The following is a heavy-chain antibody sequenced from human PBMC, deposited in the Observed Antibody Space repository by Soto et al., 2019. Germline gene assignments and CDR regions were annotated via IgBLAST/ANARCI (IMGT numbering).Heavy chain of an antibody. Sequence: QSGGSLRLSCAASGLTFSSYLMSWVGQAPGKGREWVANIKQDGSEKYYVDSVKGRFTTSRDNAKTSLYLQMNSLRAEDTAVYNCARDLLDGGGDWYLHSPFDVWGQGTTVTVSS. CDR1: GLTFSSYL. CDR3: ARDLLDGGGDWYLHSPFDV. CDR2: IKQDGSEK. J-gene: IGHJ6*02. V-gene: IGHV3-7*03. D-gene: IGHD2-21*02.